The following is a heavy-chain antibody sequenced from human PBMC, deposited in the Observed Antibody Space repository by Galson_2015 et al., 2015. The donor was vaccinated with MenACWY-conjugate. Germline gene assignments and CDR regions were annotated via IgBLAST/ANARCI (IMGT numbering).Heavy chain of an antibody. Sequence: SLRLSCAASGFTFSTYGMHWGRQAPGKGLAWGAGISYAGNAKYYADAVKRRFTISKDNSKSTLYLQMNSLRAEDTAVYYCAKEKTAYTSRGVDYWGQGTLVTVSS. D-gene: IGHD6-13*01. CDR2: ISYAGNAK. CDR3: AKEKTAYTSRGVDY. V-gene: IGHV3-30*18. J-gene: IGHJ4*02. CDR1: GFTFSTYG.